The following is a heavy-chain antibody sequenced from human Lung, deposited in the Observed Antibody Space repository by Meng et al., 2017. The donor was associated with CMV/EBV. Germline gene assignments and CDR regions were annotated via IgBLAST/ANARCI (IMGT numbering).Heavy chain of an antibody. CDR3: ARDVSGDDHYYNYAMDV. D-gene: IGHD5-12*01. V-gene: IGHV1-69*05. CDR1: GGTFSRYG. Sequence: XVSCXASGGTFSRYGFSWVRQAPGQGLEWMGGIIPIFGTANSAQKFQGRVTITTDESTSTAYMELSSLRFEDTAVYYCARDVSGDDHYYNYAMDVWGQGTTVTVSS. J-gene: IGHJ6*02. CDR2: IIPIFGTA.